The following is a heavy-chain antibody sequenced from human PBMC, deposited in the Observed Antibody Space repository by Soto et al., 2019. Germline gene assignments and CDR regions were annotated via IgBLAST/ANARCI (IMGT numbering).Heavy chain of an antibody. CDR2: IDSSTKYT. J-gene: IGHJ6*02. CDR3: AREYYYTMDV. CDR1: GFTFRDYY. Sequence: QVQLVESGGGLVRPGGSLRLSCEASGFTFRDYYMTWFRQAPGKGLEWLSYIDSSTKYTNYADSVKGRFTISRDNAKNSLYLPMNSLRADDMAVYYCAREYYYTMDVWGQGTMVTVSS. V-gene: IGHV3-11*05.